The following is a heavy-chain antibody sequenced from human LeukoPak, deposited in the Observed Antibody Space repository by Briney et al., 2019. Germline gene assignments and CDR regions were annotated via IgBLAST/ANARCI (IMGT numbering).Heavy chain of an antibody. Sequence: PSETLSLTCTVSGGSISSDSYYWAWIRQPPGKGLEWIASIYYSGSTYYNPSLKSRVTISVDTSRNQFSLKLSSVTAADTAVYYCAREANIAAAIVWFDPWGQGTLVTVSS. D-gene: IGHD6-13*01. CDR3: AREANIAAAIVWFDP. CDR1: GGSISSDSYY. V-gene: IGHV4-39*02. CDR2: IYYSGST. J-gene: IGHJ5*02.